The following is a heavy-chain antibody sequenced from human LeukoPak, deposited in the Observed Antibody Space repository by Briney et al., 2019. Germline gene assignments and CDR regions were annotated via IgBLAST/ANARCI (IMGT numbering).Heavy chain of an antibody. Sequence: SVKVSCKASGGSFSSYAISWVRQAPGQGLEWMGGIIPIFGTANYAQKFQGRVTITADESTSTAYMELSSLRSEDTAVYYCARGPYSYGLYYFDYWGQGTLVTVSS. J-gene: IGHJ4*02. CDR1: GGSFSSYA. V-gene: IGHV1-69*13. CDR3: ARGPYSYGLYYFDY. CDR2: IIPIFGTA. D-gene: IGHD5-18*01.